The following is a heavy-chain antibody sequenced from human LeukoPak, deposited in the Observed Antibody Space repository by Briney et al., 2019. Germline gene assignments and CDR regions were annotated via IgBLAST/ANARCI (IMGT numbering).Heavy chain of an antibody. CDR1: GFTFSSYA. Sequence: GGSLRLSCAASGFTFSSYAMHWVRQAPGKGLEWVAVISYDGSHKYYADSVKGRFTISRYNSKNTLYLQMNSLRAEDTAVYYCARDIREVDYYYMDVWGKGTTVTVSS. CDR2: ISYDGSHK. J-gene: IGHJ6*03. CDR3: ARDIREVDYYYMDV. V-gene: IGHV3-30-3*01. D-gene: IGHD1-26*01.